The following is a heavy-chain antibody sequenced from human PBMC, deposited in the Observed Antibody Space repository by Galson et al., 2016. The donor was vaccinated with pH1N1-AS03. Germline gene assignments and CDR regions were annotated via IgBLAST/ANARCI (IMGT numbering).Heavy chain of an antibody. D-gene: IGHD3-10*01. Sequence: SLRLSCAASGFTFNNYWMTWVRRAPGKGLEWVANIRQDGGERYYVDSVKGRFTISRDNTKNSVHLQMSNLRAEDTAVYYCARRHCTISDCYNKSYHVFDIWGRGTMVTVSS. V-gene: IGHV3-7*01. CDR3: ARRHCTISDCYNKSYHVFDI. J-gene: IGHJ3*02. CDR2: IRQDGGER. CDR1: GFTFNNYW.